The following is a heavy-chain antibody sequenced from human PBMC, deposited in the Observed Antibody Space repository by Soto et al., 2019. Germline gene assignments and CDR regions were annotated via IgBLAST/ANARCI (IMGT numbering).Heavy chain of an antibody. CDR3: ARDFSIVATTVYYYYYYYMDV. J-gene: IGHJ6*03. CDR1: GYTFSSYG. V-gene: IGHV1-18*01. D-gene: IGHD5-12*01. Sequence: GAPVKVSFKGSGYTFSSYGINWVRQAPGQRVEGMGWISAYNGNPNYAQKLQGRVTMTTDTSTSTAYMELRSLRSDDTAVYYCARDFSIVATTVYYYYYYYMDVWGKGTTVTVSS. CDR2: ISAYNGNP.